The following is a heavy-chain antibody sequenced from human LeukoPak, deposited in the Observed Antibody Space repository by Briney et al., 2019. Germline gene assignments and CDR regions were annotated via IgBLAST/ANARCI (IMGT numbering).Heavy chain of an antibody. J-gene: IGHJ4*02. Sequence: GGSLRLSCAASGFTFSSYSMNWVRQAPGKGLEWVSSISSSSSYIYYADSVKGRFTASRDDAKNTVYLQMSSLTAEDTAVYYCHPLAYVSNWGQGTLVTVSS. D-gene: IGHD2-8*01. V-gene: IGHV3-21*01. CDR2: ISSSSSYI. CDR1: GFTFSSYS. CDR3: HPLAYVSN.